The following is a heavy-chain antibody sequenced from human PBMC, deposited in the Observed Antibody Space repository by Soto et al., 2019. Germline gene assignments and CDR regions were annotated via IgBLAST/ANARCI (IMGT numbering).Heavy chain of an antibody. CDR2: ISYDESNK. V-gene: IGHV3-30*18. CDR3: AKDAPPKQPLDGRIDY. Sequence: QVQLVESGGGVVQPGRSLRLSCAASGFTFTNYGMHWVRQAPGKGLEWVAVISYDESNKYYADSVKGRFTISRDNSKNALYQQMTSLRPEDTAVYYCAKDAPPKQPLDGRIDYGGQGTLVTVSS. CDR1: GFTFTNYG. J-gene: IGHJ4*02. D-gene: IGHD6-13*01.